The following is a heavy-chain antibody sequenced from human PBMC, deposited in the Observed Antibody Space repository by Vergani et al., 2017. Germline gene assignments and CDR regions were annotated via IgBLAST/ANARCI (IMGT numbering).Heavy chain of an antibody. CDR2: IIPIFGTA. D-gene: IGHD6-19*01. CDR3: ARVAVAGTLSEDYFDY. V-gene: IGHV1-69*12. CDR1: GGTYSSYA. J-gene: IGHJ4*02. Sequence: QVQLVQSGAEVKKPGSSAKVSCKASGGTYSSYAISWVRQAPGQGLEWMGGIIPIFGTANYAQKFQGRVTITADESTSTAYMELSSLRSEDTAVYYCARVAVAGTLSEDYFDYWGQGTLVTVSS.